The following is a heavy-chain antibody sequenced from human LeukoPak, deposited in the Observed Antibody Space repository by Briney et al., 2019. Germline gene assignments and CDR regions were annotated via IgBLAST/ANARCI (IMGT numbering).Heavy chain of an antibody. J-gene: IGHJ4*02. CDR2: IYNSETT. CDR1: GGSITGNY. V-gene: IGHV4-59*08. D-gene: IGHD4-17*01. Sequence: SETLSLTCTVSGGSITGNYWSWSRQPPGKGLEWSGYIYNSETTNYNPSLKSRVTISIDTSKNQFSLKLSSVTAADTAVYYCARHDGDWGQGILVTVSS. CDR3: ARHDGD.